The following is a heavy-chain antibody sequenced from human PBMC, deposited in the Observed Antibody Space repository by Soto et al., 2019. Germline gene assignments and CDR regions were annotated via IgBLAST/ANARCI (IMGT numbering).Heavy chain of an antibody. D-gene: IGHD3-9*01. CDR1: GFTFSSYG. Sequence: GGSLRLSCAASGFTFSSYGMHWVRQAPGKGLEWVAVIWYDGSNKYYADSVKGRFTISRDNSKNTLYLQMNSLRAEDTAVYYCAREDYDILTGTRYYFDYWGQGTLVTVSS. V-gene: IGHV3-33*01. CDR2: IWYDGSNK. J-gene: IGHJ4*02. CDR3: AREDYDILTGTRYYFDY.